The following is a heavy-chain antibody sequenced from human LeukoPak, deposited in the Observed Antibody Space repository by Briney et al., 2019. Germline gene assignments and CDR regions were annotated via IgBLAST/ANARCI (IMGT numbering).Heavy chain of an antibody. Sequence: PGESLKISCKASGYSFSTYWIGWVRQMPGKGLEWMGNIYPGDFDTRYTPSFQGQVTISADRSISTAYLQWSSLKPSDTAIYYCARLVGDIYYFDCWGQGTLVTVSS. V-gene: IGHV5-51*01. CDR2: IYPGDFDT. D-gene: IGHD1-26*01. J-gene: IGHJ4*02. CDR1: GYSFSTYW. CDR3: ARLVGDIYYFDC.